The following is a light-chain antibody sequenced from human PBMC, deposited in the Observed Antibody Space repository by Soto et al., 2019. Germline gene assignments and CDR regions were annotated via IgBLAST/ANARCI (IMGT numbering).Light chain of an antibody. CDR2: DVS. Sequence: QSALTQPASVSGSPGQSITISCTGTSSDVGGYNFVTWYQQHPGEAPKLMINDVSRRAKGVPNLFSGSRSGTTASLTISGLQAEAEADYYCCSYASITSCLFGTGTKLTVL. V-gene: IGLV2-14*03. CDR1: SSDVGGYNF. CDR3: CSYASITSCL. J-gene: IGLJ1*01.